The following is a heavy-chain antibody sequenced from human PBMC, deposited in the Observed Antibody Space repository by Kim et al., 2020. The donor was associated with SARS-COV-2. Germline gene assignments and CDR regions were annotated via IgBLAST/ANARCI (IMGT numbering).Heavy chain of an antibody. D-gene: IGHD5-18*01. CDR1: GYTFTNYY. CDR3: AREQSEYSYAY. Sequence: ASVKVSCKTSGYTFTNYYINWVRQAPGQGLEWMGRINPNSGGTNFAQKFQGRVIMTRDTPISTAYMELSRLRSDDTAVYYCAREQSEYSYAYWGQGTLVTVSA. J-gene: IGHJ4*02. CDR2: INPNSGGT. V-gene: IGHV1-2*06.